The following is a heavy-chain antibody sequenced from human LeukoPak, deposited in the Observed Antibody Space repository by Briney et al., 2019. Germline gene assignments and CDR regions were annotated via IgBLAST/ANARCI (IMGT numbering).Heavy chain of an antibody. Sequence: PSETLSLTCTVSGGSISSGGYYWSWIRQHPGKGLEWIGYIYYSGSTYYNPSLKSRVTISVGTSKNQFSLKLSSVTAADTAVYYCARGYVTHADYWGQGTLVTVSS. D-gene: IGHD3-16*01. CDR3: ARGYVTHADY. J-gene: IGHJ4*02. CDR2: IYYSGST. V-gene: IGHV4-31*03. CDR1: GGSISSGGYY.